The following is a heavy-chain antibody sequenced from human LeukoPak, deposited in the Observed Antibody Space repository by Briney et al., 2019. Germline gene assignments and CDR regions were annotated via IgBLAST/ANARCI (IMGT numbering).Heavy chain of an antibody. CDR3: ARAYIVVVPPALVDAFDI. CDR1: GYTFTSYG. V-gene: IGHV1-18*01. Sequence: GASVMVSCKASGYTFTSYGVSWVRQAPGQGLEWMGWISAYNGNTNYAQKLQGRVTMTTDTSTSTAYMELRSLRSDDTAVYYCARAYIVVVPPALVDAFDIWGQGTMVTVSS. J-gene: IGHJ3*02. D-gene: IGHD2-2*01. CDR2: ISAYNGNT.